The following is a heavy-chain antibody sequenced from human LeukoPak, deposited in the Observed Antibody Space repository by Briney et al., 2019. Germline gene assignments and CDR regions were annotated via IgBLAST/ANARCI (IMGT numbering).Heavy chain of an antibody. J-gene: IGHJ4*02. Sequence: GGSLRLSCTASGFTFGDYAMSWVRQAPGKGLEWVGFIRSKAYGGTTEYAASVKGRFTISRDDSKSIAYLQMNSLKTEDTAVYYCTRERQWELLVDYWGQGTLVTVSS. CDR2: IRSKAYGGTT. CDR3: TRERQWELLVDY. D-gene: IGHD1-26*01. V-gene: IGHV3-49*04. CDR1: GFTFGDYA.